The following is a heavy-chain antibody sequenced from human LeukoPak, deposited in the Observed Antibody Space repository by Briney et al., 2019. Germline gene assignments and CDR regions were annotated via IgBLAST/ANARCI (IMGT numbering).Heavy chain of an antibody. CDR1: GYTFTSYG. Sequence: GASVKVSCKASGYTFTSYGISWVRQAPGQGLEWMGWISAYNGKTKYAQKLQGRVTMTTDTSTSPAYLELRSLRSDDTAVYYCARDQGIYSSSSPPDYWGQGTLVTVSS. V-gene: IGHV1-18*01. CDR2: ISAYNGKT. J-gene: IGHJ4*02. CDR3: ARDQGIYSSSSPPDY. D-gene: IGHD6-6*01.